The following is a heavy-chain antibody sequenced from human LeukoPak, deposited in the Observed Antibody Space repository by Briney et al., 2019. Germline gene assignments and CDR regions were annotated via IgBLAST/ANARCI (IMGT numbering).Heavy chain of an antibody. CDR1: GFTFDDYA. Sequence: GRSLRLSCAASGFTFDDYAMHWVRQAPGKGLEGVSGISWNSGSIGYADSVKGRFTISRDNAKNSLYLQMNSLRAEDMALYYCAKDMSRDYAEVMAFDIWGQGTMVTVSS. D-gene: IGHD4-17*01. CDR2: ISWNSGSI. J-gene: IGHJ3*02. CDR3: AKDMSRDYAEVMAFDI. V-gene: IGHV3-9*03.